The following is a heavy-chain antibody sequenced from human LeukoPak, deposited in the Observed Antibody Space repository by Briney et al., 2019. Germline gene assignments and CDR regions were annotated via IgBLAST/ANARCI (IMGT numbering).Heavy chain of an antibody. CDR1: GFTFSSYA. CDR2: ISYDGSNK. Sequence: GGSLRLSCAASGFTFSSYAMHWVRQAPGKGLEWVAVISYDGSNKYYADSVKGRFTISRDNSKNTLYLQMNSLRAEDTAVYYCARDLHLELGYWGQGTLVTVSS. CDR3: ARDLHLELGY. J-gene: IGHJ4*02. V-gene: IGHV3-30-3*01. D-gene: IGHD1-7*01.